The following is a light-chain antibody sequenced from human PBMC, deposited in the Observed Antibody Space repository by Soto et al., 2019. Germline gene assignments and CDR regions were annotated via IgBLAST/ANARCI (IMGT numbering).Light chain of an antibody. CDR1: QSLLHSNGYNY. J-gene: IGKJ4*01. CDR2: LGS. CDR3: MQGLQTPRT. V-gene: IGKV2-28*01. Sequence: DIVMTQSPLSLPVTPGEPASISCRSSQSLLHSNGYNYLDWYLQKPGQSPQLLIYLGSNRASGVPDRFSGSGSGTDFTLKISRVEAEDVGVYYYMQGLQTPRTFGGGTKVEIK.